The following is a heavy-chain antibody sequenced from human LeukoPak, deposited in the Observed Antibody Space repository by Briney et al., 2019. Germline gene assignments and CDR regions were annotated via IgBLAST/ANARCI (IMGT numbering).Heavy chain of an antibody. D-gene: IGHD2-2*01. CDR3: TIGCSSTSCDGGYYYYYGMDV. Sequence: PGGSLRLSCAASGFTFSSYAMSWVHQAPGKGLEWVSAISGSGGSTYYADSVKGRFTISRDNSKNTLYLQMNSLKTEDTAVYYCTIGCSSTSCDGGYYYYYGMDVWGQGTTVTVSS. V-gene: IGHV3-23*01. CDR1: GFTFSSYA. J-gene: IGHJ6*02. CDR2: ISGSGGST.